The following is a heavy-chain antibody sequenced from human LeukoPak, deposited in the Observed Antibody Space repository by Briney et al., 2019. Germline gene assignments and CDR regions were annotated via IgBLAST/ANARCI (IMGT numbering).Heavy chain of an antibody. CDR1: GFTFSSYS. V-gene: IGHV3-21*01. J-gene: IGHJ4*02. D-gene: IGHD6-13*01. Sequence: GGSLRLSCAASGFTFSSYSMNWVRQAPGKGLEWVSSISSSSSYIYYADSVKGRFTISRDNAKNSLYLQMNSLRAEDRAVYYCAKYPGIAAAGTTSDFDYWGQGTLVTVSS. CDR3: AKYPGIAAAGTTSDFDY. CDR2: ISSSSSYI.